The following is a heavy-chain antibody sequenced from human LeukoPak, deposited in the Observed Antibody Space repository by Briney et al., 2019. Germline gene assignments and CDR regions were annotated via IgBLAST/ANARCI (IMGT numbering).Heavy chain of an antibody. V-gene: IGHV4-34*01. Sequence: NPSETLSLTCAVYRGSSSGYYWTWIRQPPGMGLEWIGDLNGDGSTSYNPSLQTRVSISGDTSKNHVSLKLTSVSAADTAVYYCASPATGNRDGFDYWSQGTLVSVSS. CDR3: ASPATGNRDGFDY. CDR1: RGSSSGYY. D-gene: IGHD5-24*01. J-gene: IGHJ4*02. CDR2: LNGDGST.